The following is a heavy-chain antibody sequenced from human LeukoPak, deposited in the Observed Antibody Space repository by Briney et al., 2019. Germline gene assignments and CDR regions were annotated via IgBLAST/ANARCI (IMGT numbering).Heavy chain of an antibody. Sequence: GGSLRRSCTASGFTFSSYAMTWVRQAPGMGLECVSVISGIGTTTYYADSVKGRFTISRDNSKNTLFLQMNSLRVEDTATYYCTKKRTTSVTDWSDPWGQGTLVTVSS. CDR2: ISGIGTTT. V-gene: IGHV3-23*01. CDR3: TKKRTTSVTDWSDP. D-gene: IGHD4-17*01. J-gene: IGHJ5*02. CDR1: GFTFSSYA.